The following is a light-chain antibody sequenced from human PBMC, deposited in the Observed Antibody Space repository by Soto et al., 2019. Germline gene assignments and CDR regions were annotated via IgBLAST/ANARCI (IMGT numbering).Light chain of an antibody. CDR2: EVS. J-gene: IGLJ3*02. CDR3: SSYMRSSTLV. Sequence: QSVLTQPASVSGSPGQSISISCTGTSSDIGGYNYVSWYQQHPGKAPQLLIYEVSNRPSGVSNRFSGSKSGNTASLTISGLQAEDEADYYCSSYMRSSTLVFGGGTKLTVL. V-gene: IGLV2-14*01. CDR1: SSDIGGYNY.